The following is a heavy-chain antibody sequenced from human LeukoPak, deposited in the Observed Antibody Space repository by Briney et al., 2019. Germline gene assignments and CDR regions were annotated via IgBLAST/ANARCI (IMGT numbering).Heavy chain of an antibody. J-gene: IGHJ4*02. CDR3: ARGGWYSGYVGVDY. V-gene: IGHV1-2*04. Sequence: GASVKVSCKASGYTFTGYYMHWVRQAPGQGLEGMGWINPNSGGTNYAQKFQGWATMTRDTSISTAYMELSRLRSDDTAVYYCARGGWYSGYVGVDYWGQGTLVTVSS. CDR1: GYTFTGYY. D-gene: IGHD5-12*01. CDR2: INPNSGGT.